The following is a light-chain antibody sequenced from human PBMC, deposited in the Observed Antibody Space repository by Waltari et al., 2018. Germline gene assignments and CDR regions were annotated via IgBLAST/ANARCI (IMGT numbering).Light chain of an antibody. Sequence: QSVLTQPPSVSGAPGQRVTISCTGSFSNIGTSYDVHWYRQVPGTAPKLLISGNTNRPSGVPDRVAGSKSGTSASLAITGLQAEDEADYFCQSYVNSLNAVIFGGGTKLTVL. CDR1: FSNIGTSYD. CDR2: GNT. J-gene: IGLJ2*01. V-gene: IGLV1-40*01. CDR3: QSYVNSLNAVI.